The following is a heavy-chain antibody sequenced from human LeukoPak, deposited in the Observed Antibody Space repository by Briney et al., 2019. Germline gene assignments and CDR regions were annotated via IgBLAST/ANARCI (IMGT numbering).Heavy chain of an antibody. CDR3: ASQDSSGWYKAGY. J-gene: IGHJ4*02. D-gene: IGHD6-19*01. V-gene: IGHV1-69*04. CDR2: IIPILGIA. CDR1: GGTFSSYA. Sequence: SVKVSCKASGGTFSSYAISWVRQAPGQGLEWMGRIIPILGIANYAQKFQGRVTITADKSTSTAYMELSSLRSEDTAVYYCASQDSSGWYKAGYWGQGTLVTVSS.